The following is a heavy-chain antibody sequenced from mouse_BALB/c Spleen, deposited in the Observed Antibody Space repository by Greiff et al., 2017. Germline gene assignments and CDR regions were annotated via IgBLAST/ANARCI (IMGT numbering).Heavy chain of an antibody. V-gene: IGHV5-17*02. CDR3: ARVYYYGSSYYAMDY. J-gene: IGHJ4*01. CDR1: GFTFSSFG. Sequence: EVNVVESGGGLVQPGGSRKLSCAASGFTFSSFGMHWVRQAPEKGLEWVAYISSGSSTIYYADTVKGRFTISRDNPKNTLFLQMTSLRSEDTAMYYCARVYYYGSSYYAMDYWGQGTSVTVSS. CDR2: ISSGSSTI. D-gene: IGHD1-1*01.